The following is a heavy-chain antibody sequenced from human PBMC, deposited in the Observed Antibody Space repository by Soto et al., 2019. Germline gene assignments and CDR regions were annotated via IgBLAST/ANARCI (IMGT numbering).Heavy chain of an antibody. CDR2: ISHDGSEK. J-gene: IGHJ5*02. V-gene: IGHV3-30*18. D-gene: IGHD3-3*01. Sequence: QVQLVESGGGVVQPGGSLRLSCAASGFMFSGYGLHWIRQAPGKGLEWVAVISHDGSEKYYGDSVKGRFTVSRDKSNNTLFMQNGSVRAEDTAVYYCAQLVGGAEAIGPADGWLVPWGQGTLVTVSS. CDR3: AQLVGGAEAIGPADGWLVP. CDR1: GFMFSGYG.